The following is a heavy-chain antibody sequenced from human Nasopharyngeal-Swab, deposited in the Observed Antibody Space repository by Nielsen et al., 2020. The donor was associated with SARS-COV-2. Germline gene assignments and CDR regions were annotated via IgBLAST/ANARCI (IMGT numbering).Heavy chain of an antibody. CDR1: GFTFNTYA. V-gene: IGHV3-64D*06. CDR2: VSSNGGST. Sequence: GESLKISCSASGFTFNTYAMHWVRQAPGKGLEYVSFVSSNGGSTDYADSVKGRFTISRDNAKNTLYLQMSSLGPEDTAVYYCVKQTPYTDWGQGTLVTVSS. J-gene: IGHJ4*02. CDR3: VKQTPYTD.